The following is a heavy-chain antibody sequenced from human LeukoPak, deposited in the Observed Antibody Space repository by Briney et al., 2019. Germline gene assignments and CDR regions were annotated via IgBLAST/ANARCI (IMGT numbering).Heavy chain of an antibody. CDR3: ARDSPHYYYGMDV. Sequence: PGGSLRLSCAASGFTFSSYAMHWVRQAPGKGLEWVAVISYDGSNKYYADSVKGRFTISRDNSKNTLYLQMNSLRAEDTAVYYCARDSPHYYYGMDVWGQGTTVTVSS. CDR2: ISYDGSNK. V-gene: IGHV3-30-3*01. J-gene: IGHJ6*02. CDR1: GFTFSSYA.